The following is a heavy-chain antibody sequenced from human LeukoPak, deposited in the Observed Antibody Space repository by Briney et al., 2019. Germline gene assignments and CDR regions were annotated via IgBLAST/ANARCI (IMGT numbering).Heavy chain of an antibody. V-gene: IGHV1-2*02. J-gene: IGHJ4*02. CDR3: ARGYDSGGYYLPDH. CDR2: INPNSGDT. Sequence: ASVKVSCKSSGYTFTGYYIHWVRQAPGQRLKWMGWINPNSGDTKYAQKFQGRVTVTRDKSISTAYMELSRLTSDDTAVYYCARGYDSGGYYLPDHWGQGTLVTVSS. D-gene: IGHD3-22*01. CDR1: GYTFTGYY.